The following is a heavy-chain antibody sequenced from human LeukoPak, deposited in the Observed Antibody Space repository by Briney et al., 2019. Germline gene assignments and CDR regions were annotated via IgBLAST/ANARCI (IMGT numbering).Heavy chain of an antibody. J-gene: IGHJ4*02. CDR1: GFLFSSYA. CDR3: VLDARLGESLR. CDR2: ISASGSDT. D-gene: IGHD3-16*01. V-gene: IGHV3-23*01. Sequence: GGSLRLSCTGSGFLFSSYAMSWVLQAPGKGLGWVSYISASGSDTYYADSVKGRLTTSRDNSKNTLYLEMNSLRVEDTAVYYCVLDARLGESLRWGQGTLVTVSS.